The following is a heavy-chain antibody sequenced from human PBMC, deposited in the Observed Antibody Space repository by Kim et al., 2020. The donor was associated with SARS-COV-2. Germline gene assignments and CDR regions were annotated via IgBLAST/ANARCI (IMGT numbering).Heavy chain of an antibody. CDR2: ISGRSTYM. J-gene: IGHJ6*01. CDR1: GPTFSNYN. Sequence: GGSLRLSCAASGPTFSNYNIIWVRQAPGKGLEWVSSISGRSTYMYYADSVKGRFTISRDNAKNSVYLQMNSLRVEDTTVYYCARVDPSTSCLPLCGMDV. V-gene: IGHV3-21*01. D-gene: IGHD2-2*01. CDR3: ARVDPSTSCLPLCGMDV.